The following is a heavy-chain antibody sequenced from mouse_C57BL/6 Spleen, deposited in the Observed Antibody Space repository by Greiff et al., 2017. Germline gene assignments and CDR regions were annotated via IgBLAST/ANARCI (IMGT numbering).Heavy chain of an antibody. CDR1: GFTFSNYW. D-gene: IGHD1-1*01. CDR2: IRLKSDNYAT. CDR3: TITTVVVPFDY. V-gene: IGHV6-3*01. J-gene: IGHJ2*01. Sequence: EVKVEESGGGLVQPGGSMKLSCVASGFTFSNYWMNWVRQSPEKGLEWVAQIRLKSDNYATHYAESVKGRFTISRDDSKSSVYLQMNNLRAEDTGIYYCTITTVVVPFDYGGQGTTLTVSS.